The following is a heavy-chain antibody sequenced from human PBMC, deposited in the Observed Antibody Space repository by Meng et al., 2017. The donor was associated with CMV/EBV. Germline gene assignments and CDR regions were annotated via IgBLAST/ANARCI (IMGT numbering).Heavy chain of an antibody. CDR1: GGSFSGYY. Sequence: VPLQQWGAGLLQPSETLSLTCAVYGGSFSGYYWSWIRQPPGKGLEWIGEINHSGSTNYNPSLKSRVTISVDTSKNQFSLKLSSVTAADTAVYYCARPKGGSLLRAPFDYWGQGTLVTVSS. CDR2: INHSGST. CDR3: ARPKGGSLLRAPFDY. D-gene: IGHD2-15*01. V-gene: IGHV4-34*01. J-gene: IGHJ4*02.